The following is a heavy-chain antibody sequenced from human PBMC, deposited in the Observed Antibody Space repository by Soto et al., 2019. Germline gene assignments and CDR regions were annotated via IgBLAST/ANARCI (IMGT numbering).Heavy chain of an antibody. CDR3: ARDLWWYLH. CDR1: GFTFSSHA. CDR2: ISAGSEGA. J-gene: IGHJ4*02. Sequence: EVQLLESGGGLVQPGGALRLSCAASGFTFSSHAMSWVRQAPGKGLEWISSISAGSEGAYYAESVKGRFTISRDNSNNTLYLQMNILRAEDTAVYYCARDLWWYLHWGQGTLVTVSS. V-gene: IGHV3-23*01. D-gene: IGHD2-15*01.